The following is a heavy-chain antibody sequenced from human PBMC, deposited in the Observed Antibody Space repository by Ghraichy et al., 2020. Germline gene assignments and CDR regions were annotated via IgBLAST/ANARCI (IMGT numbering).Heavy chain of an antibody. Sequence: ESLNISCTVSGGSISSYYWSWIRQPPGKGLEWIGYIYYSGSTNYNPSLKSRVTISVDTSKNQFSLKLSSVTAADTAVYYCAGRSSWYYSYYGMDVWGQGTTVTVSS. D-gene: IGHD6-13*01. J-gene: IGHJ6*02. CDR1: GGSISSYY. CDR2: IYYSGST. CDR3: AGRSSWYYSYYGMDV. V-gene: IGHV4-59*01.